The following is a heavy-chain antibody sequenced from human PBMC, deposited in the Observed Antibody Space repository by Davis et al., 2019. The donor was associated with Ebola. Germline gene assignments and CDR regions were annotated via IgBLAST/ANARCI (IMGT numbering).Heavy chain of an antibody. Sequence: SCAISGDSVSSAGWNWIRQSPSRGLEWLGRTYYTSKWHNDYGESVKSRITINPDTSKNQLSLQLNSVTPEDTAVYYCARGWLRGYLDYWGQGTLVTVSS. J-gene: IGHJ4*02. CDR3: ARGWLRGYLDY. V-gene: IGHV6-1*01. CDR2: TYYTSKWHN. CDR1: GDSVSSAG. D-gene: IGHD3-3*01.